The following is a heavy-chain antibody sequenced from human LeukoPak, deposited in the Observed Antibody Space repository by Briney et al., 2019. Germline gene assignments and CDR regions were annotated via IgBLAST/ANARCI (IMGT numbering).Heavy chain of an antibody. Sequence: PGGSLRLSCAASGFTFSSYAMSWVRQVPGKGLEWVSVISGSGDNTYYADSVKGRFTISRDNSKNMLYLQMNSLRAEDTAVYYCAKEVVVSAAVGTVGFDPWGQGTLVIVSS. CDR1: GFTFSSYA. J-gene: IGHJ5*02. CDR2: ISGSGDNT. D-gene: IGHD6-13*01. V-gene: IGHV3-23*01. CDR3: AKEVVVSAAVGTVGFDP.